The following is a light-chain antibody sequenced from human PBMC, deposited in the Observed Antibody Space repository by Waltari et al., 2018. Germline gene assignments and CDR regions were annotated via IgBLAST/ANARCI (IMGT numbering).Light chain of an antibody. CDR2: RNN. CDR1: NYRIGEPY. Sequence: QPVLRQPPSASGTPGQTVTISCSGSNYRIGEPYVHWYHQLPGTAPKLLIYRNNQRPSGVPDLFSGSKSGTSASLAISGLRSDDEADYYCSSWDGSLGGVIFGGGTKLTVL. J-gene: IGLJ2*01. V-gene: IGLV1-47*01. CDR3: SSWDGSLGGVI.